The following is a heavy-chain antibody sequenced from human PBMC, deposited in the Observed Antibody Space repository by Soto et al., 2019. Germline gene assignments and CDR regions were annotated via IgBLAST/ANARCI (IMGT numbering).Heavy chain of an antibody. CDR2: IDPSGGTT. D-gene: IGHD3-3*01. V-gene: IGHV1-46*01. CDR3: ARPYYDFWSGYPPYSYYAMDV. CDR1: GYTFTSNY. Sequence: VKVSCKASGYTFTSNYIHWVRQAPGQGLEWMGIIDPSGGTTTYAQKFQGRVTMTRDTSTSTVYMELSSLRSEDTAVFYCARPYYDFWSGYPPYSYYAMDVWGQGTTVTVSS. J-gene: IGHJ6*02.